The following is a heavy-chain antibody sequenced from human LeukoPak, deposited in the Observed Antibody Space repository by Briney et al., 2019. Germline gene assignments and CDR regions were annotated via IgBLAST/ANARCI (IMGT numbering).Heavy chain of an antibody. V-gene: IGHV3-30*02. CDR2: IRYDGSNK. CDR1: GFTFSSYG. Sequence: GGSLRLSCAASGFTFSSYGMHWVRQAPGKGLEWVAFIRYDGSNKYYADSVKGRFTISRDNSKNTLYLQMNSLRGEDTAVYYCAKTPVVPAAIGGSYYYYYMDVWGKGTTVTVSS. D-gene: IGHD2-2*02. J-gene: IGHJ6*03. CDR3: AKTPVVPAAIGGSYYYYYMDV.